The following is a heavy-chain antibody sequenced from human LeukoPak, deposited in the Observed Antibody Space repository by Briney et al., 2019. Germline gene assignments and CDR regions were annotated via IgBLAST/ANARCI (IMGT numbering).Heavy chain of an antibody. D-gene: IGHD3-10*01. Sequence: GASVKVSCKASGYTFTGYYMHWVRQAPGQGLEWMGWINPHTGGTNYAQKFQGRVTMTRDASISTAYMELSRLRSEDTAVYYCARDLGVTMVRGENFGYWGQGTLVTVSS. J-gene: IGHJ4*02. CDR2: INPHTGGT. V-gene: IGHV1-2*02. CDR1: GYTFTGYY. CDR3: ARDLGVTMVRGENFGY.